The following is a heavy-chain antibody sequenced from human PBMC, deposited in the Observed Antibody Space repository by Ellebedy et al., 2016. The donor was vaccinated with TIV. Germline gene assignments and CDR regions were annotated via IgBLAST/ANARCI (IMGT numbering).Heavy chain of an antibody. CDR1: GFTFNNYN. J-gene: IGHJ4*02. V-gene: IGHV3-48*03. CDR3: ARDMGRWLQFLAY. Sequence: GGSLRLSCVASGFTFNNYNMIWVRQAPGKGLEWISYISSDGITTDYADSVKGRFTISRDNAKASVYLQMNSLRAEDTAVYYCARDMGRWLQFLAYWGQGTLVTVSS. CDR2: ISSDGITT. D-gene: IGHD5-24*01.